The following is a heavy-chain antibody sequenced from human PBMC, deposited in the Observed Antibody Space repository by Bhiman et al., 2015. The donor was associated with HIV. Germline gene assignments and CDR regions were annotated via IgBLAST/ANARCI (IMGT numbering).Heavy chain of an antibody. V-gene: IGHV1-69*04. J-gene: IGHJ5*01. CDR2: IKPILGVA. CDR1: GGTFSTYP. CDR3: ARETHPTFYDNTLYPLGS. Sequence: QVQLVQSGAELKKPGSSVKVSCKSSGGTFSTYPINWVRRAPGHGLEWMGRIKPILGVADYAQKFQGRVTFTADESTFTAYMELSRLRSDDTAVYYCARETHPTFYDNTLYPLGSWGQGTLVTVSS. D-gene: IGHD3-16*01.